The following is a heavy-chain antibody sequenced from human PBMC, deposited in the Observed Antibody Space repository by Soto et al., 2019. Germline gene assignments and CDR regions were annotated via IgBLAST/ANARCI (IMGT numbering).Heavy chain of an antibody. V-gene: IGHV4-59*08. Sequence: SETLSLTCTVSGGSISSYYWSWSRQSPGKGLEWIGYIHYSGSTKSNPSLKSRVTISVDTSKNQFSLKLSSVTAADTAVYYCASSHRYCSSTSCSSPKPYNWFDPWGQGTLVTVSS. CDR3: ASSHRYCSSTSCSSPKPYNWFDP. J-gene: IGHJ5*02. CDR2: IHYSGST. D-gene: IGHD2-2*01. CDR1: GGSISSYY.